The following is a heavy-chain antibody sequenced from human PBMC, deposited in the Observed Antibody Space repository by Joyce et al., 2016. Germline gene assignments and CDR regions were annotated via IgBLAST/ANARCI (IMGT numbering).Heavy chain of an antibody. J-gene: IGHJ6*03. Sequence: QLQLQESGPGLVKASETLSLTCTVSGGSISSNNHLWGWIRQPPGKGLEWIAIIHYPGTTYYNPSLQGRFTISVDTSKSQFSLGLGSVTAADTAVYFCARQVAQGHYYMDVWGKGTTVTVSS. D-gene: IGHD2-15*01. V-gene: IGHV4-39*01. CDR1: GGSISSNNHL. CDR3: ARQVAQGHYYMDV. CDR2: IHYPGTT.